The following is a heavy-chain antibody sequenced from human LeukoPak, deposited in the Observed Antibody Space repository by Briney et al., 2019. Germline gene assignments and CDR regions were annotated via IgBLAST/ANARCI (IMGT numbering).Heavy chain of an antibody. J-gene: IGHJ4*02. D-gene: IGHD3-16*01. V-gene: IGHV1-46*01. CDR2: ISPSGGST. Sequence: ASVKVSCKAFGYTFTSNYMHWVRQAPGQGPEWMGVISPSGGSTTYAQKFQGRVTLTRDMSTSTDYLELSSLRSEDTAVYYCATSILNDYVWGKADYWGQGTLVTVSS. CDR1: GYTFTSNY. CDR3: ATSILNDYVWGKADY.